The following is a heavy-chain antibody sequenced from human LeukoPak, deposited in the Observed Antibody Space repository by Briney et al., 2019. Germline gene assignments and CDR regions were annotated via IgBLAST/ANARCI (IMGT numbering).Heavy chain of an antibody. Sequence: GGSLRLSCAASGFTFTNYAMIWVRQAPGKGLEWVSVIYSGGSTYYADSVEGRFTISRDNSKNTLYLQMNSLRAEDTAVYYCARGGLRYFDWPYYFDYWGQGTLVTVSS. J-gene: IGHJ4*02. D-gene: IGHD3-9*01. CDR2: IYSGGST. CDR3: ARGGLRYFDWPYYFDY. CDR1: GFTFTNYA. V-gene: IGHV3-66*01.